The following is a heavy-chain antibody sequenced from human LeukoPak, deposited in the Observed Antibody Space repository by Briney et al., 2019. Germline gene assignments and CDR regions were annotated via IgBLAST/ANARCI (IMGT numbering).Heavy chain of an antibody. CDR2: IYHSGTT. V-gene: IGHV4-4*02. CDR3: ATYFYGEYGSYYFDY. CDR1: GAFITNSHW. Sequence: KRSGTLPLTCAVSGAFITNSHWWSWARQPPGKGLEWIGEIYHSGTTNYNPSLKSRVTMSVDKSKNQFSLKLSSVTAADTAVYYCATYFYGEYGSYYFDYWGQGTLVTASS. J-gene: IGHJ4*02. D-gene: IGHD4-17*01.